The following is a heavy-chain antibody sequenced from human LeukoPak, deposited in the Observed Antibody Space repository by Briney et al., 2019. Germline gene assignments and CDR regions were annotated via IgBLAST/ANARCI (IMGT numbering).Heavy chain of an antibody. Sequence: GTSLRLSCATSGFTFRTSGVHWVRQAPGKGLEWVAPMSSDGINTYYADSVKGRFTVSRDSSKDILYLQMNSLRADDTAIYYCAKDHAGSGRAFEYGGQGTLVTVSS. V-gene: IGHV3-30*04. CDR3: AKDHAGSGRAFEY. J-gene: IGHJ4*02. CDR1: GFTFRTSG. CDR2: MSSDGINT. D-gene: IGHD3-10*01.